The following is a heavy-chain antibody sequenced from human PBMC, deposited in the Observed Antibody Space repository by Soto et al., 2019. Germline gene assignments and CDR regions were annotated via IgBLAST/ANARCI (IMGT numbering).Heavy chain of an antibody. J-gene: IGHJ3*01. V-gene: IGHV1-18*01. CDR2: ISAFNGYT. Sequence: ASVKVSCKASGYIFNKYGFNWVRQAPGQGLEWMGRISAFNGYTNFAQKFQGRVTLTTDTSTSTAYMELSSLRSGDTAIYYCARGRGVVIPAGTPDAFDVWGQGTMVTVSS. CDR3: ARGRGVVIPAGTPDAFDV. D-gene: IGHD2-21*01. CDR1: GYIFNKYG.